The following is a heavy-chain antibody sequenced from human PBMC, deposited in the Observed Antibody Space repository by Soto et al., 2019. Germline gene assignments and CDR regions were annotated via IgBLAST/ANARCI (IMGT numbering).Heavy chain of an antibody. Sequence: GGSLRHSCTASGFTFGDYAMSWFRQAPGKGLEWVGFIRSKAYGGTTEYAASVKGRFTISRDDSKSIAYLQMNSLKTEDTAVYYCTRDNEYSSSNRGAFDIWGQGTMVTVSS. J-gene: IGHJ3*02. V-gene: IGHV3-49*03. CDR3: TRDNEYSSSNRGAFDI. D-gene: IGHD6-6*01. CDR2: IRSKAYGGTT. CDR1: GFTFGDYA.